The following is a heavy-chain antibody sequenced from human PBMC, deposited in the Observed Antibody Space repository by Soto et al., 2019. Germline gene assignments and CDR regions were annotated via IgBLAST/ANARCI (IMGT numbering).Heavy chain of an antibody. CDR1: GYTFTTYD. J-gene: IGHJ4*02. D-gene: IGHD5-12*01. V-gene: IGHV1-8*01. CDR2: MNPNSGDT. CDR3: VRGLEWLRNY. Sequence: QVQLVQSGAEVKKPGASVKVSCKATGYTFTTYDINWVRQATGQGLEWMGWMNPNSGDTGYAQKFQGRVTITRDTSISTAYMELSTLTSEDTAVYYFVRGLEWLRNYWGQGTLVTVSS.